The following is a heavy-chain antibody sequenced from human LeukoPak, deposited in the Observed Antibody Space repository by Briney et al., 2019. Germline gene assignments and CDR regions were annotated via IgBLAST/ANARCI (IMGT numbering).Heavy chain of an antibody. CDR2: ISGSGGST. Sequence: GGSLRLSCAASGFTFSSYAMSWVRQAPGKGLEWVSAISGSGGSTYYADSVKGRFTISRDNSKNTLYLQMNSLRAENTAVYYCAKGIQGAVAGHFDYWGRGTLVTVSS. J-gene: IGHJ4*02. CDR3: AKGIQGAVAGHFDY. V-gene: IGHV3-23*01. CDR1: GFTFSSYA. D-gene: IGHD6-19*01.